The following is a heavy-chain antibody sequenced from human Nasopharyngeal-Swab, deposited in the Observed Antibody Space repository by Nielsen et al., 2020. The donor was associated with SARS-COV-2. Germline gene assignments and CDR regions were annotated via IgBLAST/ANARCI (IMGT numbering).Heavy chain of an antibody. V-gene: IGHV4-59*01. CDR3: AREAYYYGSGTYDS. J-gene: IGHJ4*02. Sequence: RQPPGKGLEWIGYLYYSGVTNYNPSLMSRVTISIDKSKNQFSLNLSSVNAADTAVYFCAREAYYYGSGTYDSWGQGTLVTVSS. D-gene: IGHD3-10*01. CDR2: LYYSGVT.